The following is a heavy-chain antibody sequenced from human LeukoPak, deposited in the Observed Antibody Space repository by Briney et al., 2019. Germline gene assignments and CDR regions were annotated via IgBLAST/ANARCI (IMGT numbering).Heavy chain of an antibody. CDR2: ISAYNGNT. J-gene: IGHJ5*02. CDR1: GYTFTSYG. Sequence: ASMKVSCKASGYTFTSYGISWVRQAPGQGLEWMGWISAYNGNTNYAQKLQGRVTMTTDTSTSTAYMELRSLRSDDTAVYYCARGEGYYDFWSGYYLTSEYNWFDPWGQGTLVTVSS. CDR3: ARGEGYYDFWSGYYLTSEYNWFDP. V-gene: IGHV1-18*01. D-gene: IGHD3-3*01.